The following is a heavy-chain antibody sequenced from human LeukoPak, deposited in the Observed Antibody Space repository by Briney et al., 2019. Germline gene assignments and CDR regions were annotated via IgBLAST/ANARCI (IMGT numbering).Heavy chain of an antibody. J-gene: IGHJ6*02. CDR2: IIPIFGTA. D-gene: IGHD3-22*01. CDR1: GGTFSSYA. CDR3: ARTSDTVTMIVVVKNYYYGMDV. V-gene: IGHV1-69*13. Sequence: SVKVSCKASGGTFSSYAISWMRQAPGQGLEWMGGIIPIFGTANYAQKFQGRVTITADESTSTAYMELSSLRSEDTAVYYCARTSDTVTMIVVVKNYYYGMDVWGQGTTVTVSS.